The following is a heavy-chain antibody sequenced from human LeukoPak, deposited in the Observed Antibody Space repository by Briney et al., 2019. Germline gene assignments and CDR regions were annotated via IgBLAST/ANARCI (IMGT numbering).Heavy chain of an antibody. J-gene: IGHJ6*03. D-gene: IGHD2-2*01. CDR3: ARASRSSSCYGGACYFYYMDV. V-gene: IGHV3-20*04. Sequence: GGSLRLSCAISVFSFDDYGMSWVRQAPGKGLEWVSGISRNGGNTGYADSVKGRFTISRDNAKNSLYLQMNSLRGDDTALYYCARASRSSSCYGGACYFYYMDVWGKGTTVTVSS. CDR2: ISRNGGNT. CDR1: VFSFDDYG.